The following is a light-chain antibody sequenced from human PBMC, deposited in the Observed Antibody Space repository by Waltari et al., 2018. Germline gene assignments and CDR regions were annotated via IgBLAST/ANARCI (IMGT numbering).Light chain of an antibody. CDR3: CSYAGSS. CDR1: SRDVGSYNL. Sequence: QSALTQPASVSGSPGQSITISCTGTSRDVGSYNLVSWYQQHPGKAPKLMIYEGSKRPSGVSNRFSGSKSGNTASLTISGLQAEDEADYYCCSYAGSSFGGGTKLTVL. CDR2: EGS. V-gene: IGLV2-23*01. J-gene: IGLJ3*02.